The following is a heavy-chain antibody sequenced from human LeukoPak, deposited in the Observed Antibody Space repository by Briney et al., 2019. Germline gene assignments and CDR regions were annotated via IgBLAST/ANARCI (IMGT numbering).Heavy chain of an antibody. V-gene: IGHV3-33*01. CDR1: GFTFSSYG. D-gene: IGHD6-13*01. CDR3: ARVRTAAADLDAFDI. Sequence: GRSLRLSCEASGFTFSSYGIHWVRQAPGKGLEWVAFIRYDGSNKYYADSVKGRFTISRDNAKNSLYLQMNSLRAEDTAVYYCARVRTAAADLDAFDIWGQGTMVTVSS. CDR2: IRYDGSNK. J-gene: IGHJ3*02.